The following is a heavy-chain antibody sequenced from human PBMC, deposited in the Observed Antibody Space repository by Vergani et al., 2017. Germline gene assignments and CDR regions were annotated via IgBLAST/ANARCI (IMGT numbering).Heavy chain of an antibody. CDR3: AKDGSVPAASFDY. Sequence: EVQLVESGGGLVQPGRSLRLSCAASGFTVSSNYMSWVRQAPGKGLEWVSVIYSGGSTYYADSVKGRFTISRDNSKNTLYLQMNSLRAEDTAVYYCAKDGSVPAASFDYWGQGTLVTVSS. J-gene: IGHJ4*02. CDR1: GFTVSSNY. CDR2: IYSGGST. V-gene: IGHV3-53*01. D-gene: IGHD2-2*01.